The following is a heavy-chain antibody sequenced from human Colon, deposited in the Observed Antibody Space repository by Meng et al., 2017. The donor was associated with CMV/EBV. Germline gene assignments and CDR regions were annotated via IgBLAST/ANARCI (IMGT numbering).Heavy chain of an antibody. Sequence: SETLSLTCAVYGGSFSGYYWSWIRQPPGKGLEWIGEINHSGSTNYNPSLKGRVTISVDTSKNQFSLKLSSVTAADTAVYYCARRADSGSYSDHWGQGTLVTVSS. CDR3: ARRADSGSYSDH. CDR1: GGSFSGYY. J-gene: IGHJ4*02. CDR2: INHSGST. D-gene: IGHD1-26*01. V-gene: IGHV4-34*01.